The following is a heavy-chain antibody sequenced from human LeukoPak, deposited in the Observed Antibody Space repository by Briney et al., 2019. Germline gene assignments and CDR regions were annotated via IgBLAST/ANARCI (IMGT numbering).Heavy chain of an antibody. J-gene: IGHJ4*02. D-gene: IGHD6-19*01. Sequence: SETLSLTCTVSGGSISGYYWNWVRQPADRGLEWIGRLYSSGDTYYNPSLKSRLTMSVDTSKNQFSLKLRSVTAADTAVYYCARGSSGSTKRYYFDSWGQGALVTVPS. CDR2: LYSSGDT. CDR3: ARGSSGSTKRYYFDS. V-gene: IGHV4-4*07. CDR1: GGSISGYY.